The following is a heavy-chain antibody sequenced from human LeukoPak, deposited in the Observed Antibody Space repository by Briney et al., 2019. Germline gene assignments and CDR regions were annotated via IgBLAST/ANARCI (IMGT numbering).Heavy chain of an antibody. D-gene: IGHD1-26*01. CDR2: IYYSGST. J-gene: IGHJ4*02. CDR1: GGSISSYY. Sequence: SETLSLTCTVSGGSISSYYWSWIRQPPGKGLEWIGYIYYSGSTNYNPSLKSRVTISVDTSKNQFSLKLSSVTAADTAVYYRAREAFSGSYTPRFDYWGQGTLVTVSS. CDR3: AREAFSGSYTPRFDY. V-gene: IGHV4-59*01.